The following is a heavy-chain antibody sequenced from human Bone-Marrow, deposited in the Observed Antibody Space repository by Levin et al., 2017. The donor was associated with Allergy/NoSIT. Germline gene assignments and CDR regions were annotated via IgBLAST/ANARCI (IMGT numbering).Heavy chain of an antibody. V-gene: IGHV3-9*02. CDR2: ITWNSDHL. Sequence: GGSLRLSCAASGFTSDDFAMHWVRQAPGKGLEWVSGITWNSDHLKYADSERGRFTVSRDNAKNSLYLEMNSLRAEDTALYYCAKDLGEAVNYWGQGTLVIVSS. J-gene: IGHJ4*02. CDR3: AKDLGEAVNY. D-gene: IGHD2-15*01. CDR1: GFTSDDFA.